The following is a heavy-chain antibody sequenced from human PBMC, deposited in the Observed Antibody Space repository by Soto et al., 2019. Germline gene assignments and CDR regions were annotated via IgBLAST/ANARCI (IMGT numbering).Heavy chain of an antibody. Sequence: EVQLVESGGGLVKPGGSLSLSCATSGFDFNLAWMSWVRQVSGKGLEWVARIKGTFGGGTPDYAAPVKGRFTVSRDDSENTLYLQMDSLTNDDTAVYYCTSDRVVLIDAALMGPYYYYMDVWGTGTTVSVSS. J-gene: IGHJ6*03. CDR3: TSDRVVLIDAALMGPYYYYMDV. D-gene: IGHD6-13*01. CDR2: IKGTFGGGTP. V-gene: IGHV3-15*01. CDR1: GFDFNLAW.